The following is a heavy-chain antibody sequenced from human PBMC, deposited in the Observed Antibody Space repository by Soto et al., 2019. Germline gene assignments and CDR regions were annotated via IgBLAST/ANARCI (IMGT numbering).Heavy chain of an antibody. D-gene: IGHD4-17*01. Sequence: EVQLVESGGGLIQPGGSLRLSCAASGFSISDHYMDWVRQAPGKGLEWVGRTRNKANSYTTEFAESVKGRFTSSRDDSKHSMYMQLRSLKTEAPAVECCARAWTPVTDVAFDTWGQGTMVTVSS. CDR2: TRNKANSYTT. V-gene: IGHV3-72*01. CDR1: GFSISDHY. CDR3: ARAWTPVTDVAFDT. J-gene: IGHJ3*02.